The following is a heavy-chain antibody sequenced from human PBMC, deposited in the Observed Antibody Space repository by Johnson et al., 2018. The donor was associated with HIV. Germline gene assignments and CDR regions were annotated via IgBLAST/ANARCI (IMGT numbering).Heavy chain of an antibody. CDR3: ARAYTSGWSRDAFDF. V-gene: IGHV3-13*01. J-gene: IGHJ3*01. Sequence: VQLVESGGGLVQPGGSLRLSCAASGFTFSSYDMHWVRQATGKGLEWVSGIGVAGDTYYPGSAKGRFTIPRENAKNSLYLQVNSLRAGDTAVYYCARAYTSGWSRDAFDFWGQGTMVTVSS. CDR2: IGVAGDT. D-gene: IGHD6-19*01. CDR1: GFTFSSYD.